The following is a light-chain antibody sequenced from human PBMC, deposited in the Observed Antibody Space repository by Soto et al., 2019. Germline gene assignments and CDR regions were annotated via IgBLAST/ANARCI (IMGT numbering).Light chain of an antibody. CDR2: DVN. CDR3: SSYTTSNTRQIV. J-gene: IGLJ1*01. V-gene: IGLV2-14*03. Sequence: QSALTQPASVSGSPGQSITISCTGTSSDVVGYNYVSWYQHHPGKAPKLMIYDVNFRPAGVSNRFSGSKSGNTASLTISGLQPEDEADYYCSSYTTSNTRQIVFGTGTKITVL. CDR1: SSDVVGYNY.